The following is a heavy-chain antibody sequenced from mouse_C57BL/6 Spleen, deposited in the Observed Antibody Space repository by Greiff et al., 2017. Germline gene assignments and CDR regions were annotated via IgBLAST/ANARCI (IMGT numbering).Heavy chain of an antibody. CDR2: ISSGGDYI. D-gene: IGHD2-4*01. J-gene: IGHJ1*01. CDR3: TRYRTYYEYYGFAY. V-gene: IGHV5-9-1*02. CDR1: GFPFSSDA. Sequence: EVKLEESGDGLVKPGGSLKLSCAASGFPFSSDAMSWVRQTPAKRLEWVAYISSGGDYIYYAATVKGRFTITTDNARNTLYLQISSLKSEDTAMYSCTRYRTYYEYYGFAYWGQGTTVTVSA.